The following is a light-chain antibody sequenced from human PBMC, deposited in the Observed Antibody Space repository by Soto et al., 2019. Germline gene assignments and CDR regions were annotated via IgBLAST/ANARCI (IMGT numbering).Light chain of an antibody. CDR1: RSVSTN. V-gene: IGKV3D-15*01. J-gene: IGKJ4*01. CDR2: GAS. CDR3: QQYEKTLPPVT. Sequence: DIILTQSPAIVSVSPGERATLSCRASRSVSTNFAWYQHKHGQAPRLLIFGASTRVTDIPPRFSGTGSGTEFTLTINYLKSEYFGIYYCQQYEKTLPPVTFGGGTKVEI.